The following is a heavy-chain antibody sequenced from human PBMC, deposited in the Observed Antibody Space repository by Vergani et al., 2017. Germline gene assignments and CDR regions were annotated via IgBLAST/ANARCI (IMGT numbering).Heavy chain of an antibody. Sequence: EVLLLESGGGLVQPGGSLRLSCVASGFTFSSNAMSWVRQAPGKGLEWVSSISGSGGSRYYADSVKGRFTISRDKPKNTLYLQMNSLSAEDSAIYYCAKAAVNTISLFDFWGHGTLVTVSS. V-gene: IGHV3-23*01. CDR2: ISGSGGSR. D-gene: IGHD5-12*01. J-gene: IGHJ4*01. CDR3: AKAAVNTISLFDF. CDR1: GFTFSSNA.